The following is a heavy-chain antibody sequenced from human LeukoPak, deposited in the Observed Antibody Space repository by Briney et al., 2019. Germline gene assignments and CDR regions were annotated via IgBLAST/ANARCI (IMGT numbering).Heavy chain of an antibody. CDR1: GFTFSSYG. V-gene: IGHV3-30*02. D-gene: IGHD3-9*01. CDR2: IRYDGSNK. Sequence: GGSLRLSCAAPGFTFSSYGMHWVRQAPGKGLEWVAFIRYDGSNKYYADSVKGRFTISRDNSKNTLYLQMNSLRAEDTAVYYCAKDGVLRYFDWLPRFDYWGQGTLVTVSS. J-gene: IGHJ4*02. CDR3: AKDGVLRYFDWLPRFDY.